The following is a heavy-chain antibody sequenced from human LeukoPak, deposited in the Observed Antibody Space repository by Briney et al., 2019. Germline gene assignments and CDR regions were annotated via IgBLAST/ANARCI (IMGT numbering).Heavy chain of an antibody. CDR1: GGSISSISSGSYY. CDR3: AREYSSSSLWFDP. CDR2: IYTSGST. V-gene: IGHV4-61*02. Sequence: SETLSLTCTVSGGSISSISSGSYYWSWIRQPAGKGLEWIGRIYTSGSTNYNPSLQSRVTLSIDTSKNQFSLKLSSVTAADMALYYCAREYSSSSLWFDPWGQGTLVTVSS. J-gene: IGHJ5*02. D-gene: IGHD6-6*01.